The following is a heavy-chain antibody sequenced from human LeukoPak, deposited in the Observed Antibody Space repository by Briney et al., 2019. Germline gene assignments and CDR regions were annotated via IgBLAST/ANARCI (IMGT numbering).Heavy chain of an antibody. V-gene: IGHV3-74*01. J-gene: IGHJ5*01. Sequence: GGSLRLSCAASVITLGNNWMHWVRQGPGKGLVWISRINSDGGGAIYADSVKGRFTVSRDNAKNTLYLQMNSLRAEDTAVYYCARDVPHNWFDTWGHGTLVTVSS. CDR2: INSDGGGA. CDR1: VITLGNNW. CDR3: ARDVPHNWFDT.